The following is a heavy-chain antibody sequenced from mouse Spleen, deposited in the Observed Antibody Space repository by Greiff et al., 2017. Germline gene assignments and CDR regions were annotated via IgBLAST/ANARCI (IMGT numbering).Heavy chain of an antibody. Sequence: EVQVVESGGGLVKPGGSLKLSCAASGFTFSSYAMSWVRQTPEKRLEWVATISSGGSYTYYPDSVKGRFTISRDNAKNTLYLQMSSLRSEDTAMYYCARDYGSRYYAMDYWGQGTSVTVSS. CDR2: ISSGGSYT. V-gene: IGHV5-9-3*01. CDR3: ARDYGSRYYAMDY. CDR1: GFTFSSYA. D-gene: IGHD1-1*01. J-gene: IGHJ4*01.